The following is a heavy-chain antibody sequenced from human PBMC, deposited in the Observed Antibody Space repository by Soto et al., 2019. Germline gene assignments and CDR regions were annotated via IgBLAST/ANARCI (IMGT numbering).Heavy chain of an antibody. CDR3: ARECSRSRHCDC. J-gene: IGHJ4*02. V-gene: IGHV3-74*01. CDR2: INSDGSST. Sequence: GGSLRLSCAASGFTFSSYWMHWVRQAPGKGLVWVSRINSDGSSTSYADSVKGRFTISRDNAKNTLYLQMNSLRAEDTAVYYRARECSRSRHCDCWDQGGRVSICS. CDR1: GFTFSSYW. D-gene: IGHD2-15*01.